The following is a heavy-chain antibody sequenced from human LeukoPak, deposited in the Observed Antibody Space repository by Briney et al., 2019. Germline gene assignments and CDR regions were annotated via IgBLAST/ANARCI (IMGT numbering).Heavy chain of an antibody. CDR2: ISSSGSTI. CDR1: GFTFSSYE. D-gene: IGHD3-9*01. J-gene: IGHJ3*02. Sequence: GGSLRLSCAASGFTFSSYEMNWVRQAPGRGLEWVSYISSSGSTIYYADSVKGRFTISRDNAKNSLYLQMNSLRAEDTAVYYCAREPPGGYDILTGYYREGAFDIWGQGTMVTVSS. V-gene: IGHV3-48*03. CDR3: AREPPGGYDILTGYYREGAFDI.